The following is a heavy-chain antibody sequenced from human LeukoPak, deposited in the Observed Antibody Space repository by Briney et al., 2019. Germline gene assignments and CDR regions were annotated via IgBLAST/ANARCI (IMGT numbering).Heavy chain of an antibody. D-gene: IGHD6-6*01. Sequence: ASVKVPCKASGYTFTSHGISWVRQAPGQGLEWMGWISAYNGNTNYAQKLQGRVTMTTDTSTSTAYMELRSLRSDDTAVYYCARAVGLVPWFDPWGQGTLVTVSS. CDR3: ARAVGLVPWFDP. V-gene: IGHV1-18*01. CDR2: ISAYNGNT. CDR1: GYTFTSHG. J-gene: IGHJ5*02.